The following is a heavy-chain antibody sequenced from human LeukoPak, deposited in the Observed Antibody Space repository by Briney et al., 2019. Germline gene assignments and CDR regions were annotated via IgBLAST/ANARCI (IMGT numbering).Heavy chain of an antibody. CDR2: IYTSGST. CDR3: ARGRKEAAAGDFYYYYYMDV. D-gene: IGHD6-13*01. V-gene: IGHV4-59*10. J-gene: IGHJ6*03. Sequence: SETLSLTCAVYGGSFSSYYWSWIRQPAGKGLEWIGRIYTSGSTNYNPSLKSRVTISVDTSKNQFSLKLSSVTAADTAVYYCARGRKEAAAGDFYYYYYMDVWGKGTTVTVSS. CDR1: GGSFSSYY.